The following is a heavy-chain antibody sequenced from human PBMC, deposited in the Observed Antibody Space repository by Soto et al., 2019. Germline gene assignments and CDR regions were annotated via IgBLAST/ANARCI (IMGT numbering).Heavy chain of an antibody. D-gene: IGHD5-12*01. Sequence: GGSLRLSCAASGFTFSSYSMNWVRQAPGKGLEWVSYISSSSSTIYYADSVKGRFTISRDNAKNSLYLQMNSLRDEDTAVYYCARGISPSGYYQDYYYYYGMDVWGQGTTVTVSS. CDR2: ISSSSSTI. V-gene: IGHV3-48*02. J-gene: IGHJ6*02. CDR3: ARGISPSGYYQDYYYYYGMDV. CDR1: GFTFSSYS.